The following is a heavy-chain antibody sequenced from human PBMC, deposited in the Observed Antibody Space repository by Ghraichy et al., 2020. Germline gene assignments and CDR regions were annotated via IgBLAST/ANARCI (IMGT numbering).Heavy chain of an antibody. Sequence: MGWINPNNGGINYVQKFQGRVTMTRDTSISTAYMELSRLRSDDTAVYYCAKFNGSSWSFDYWGQGTLV. D-gene: IGHD6-13*01. V-gene: IGHV1-2*02. CDR2: INPNNGGI. J-gene: IGHJ4*02. CDR3: AKFNGSSWSFDY.